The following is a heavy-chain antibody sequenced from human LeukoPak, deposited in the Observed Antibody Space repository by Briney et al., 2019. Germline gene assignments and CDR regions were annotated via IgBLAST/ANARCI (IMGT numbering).Heavy chain of an antibody. CDR2: MNPNRGNT. D-gene: IGHD4-17*01. Sequence: ASVKVSCKASGYTFTSYDINWARQATGQGLEWMGWMNPNRGNTGYALKFQGRVTMTRNISISTAYMELSSLRSEDTAVYYCARAADYGSDYWGQGTVVTVSS. CDR1: GYTFTSYD. V-gene: IGHV1-8*01. CDR3: ARAADYGSDY. J-gene: IGHJ4*02.